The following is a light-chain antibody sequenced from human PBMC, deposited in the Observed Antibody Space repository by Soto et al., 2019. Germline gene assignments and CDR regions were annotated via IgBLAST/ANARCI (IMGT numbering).Light chain of an antibody. CDR3: QQRSNWPPIT. CDR1: QSVSSY. V-gene: IGKV3-11*01. J-gene: IGKJ5*01. Sequence: EIVLTQSPATLSSSPGERATLACRASQSVSSYLAWYQQKPGKAPRLLIYDASNRATCIPARFSGSGAGTEFTLTISSPEPEEFAVYYCQQRSNWPPITFGQGTRLEIK. CDR2: DAS.